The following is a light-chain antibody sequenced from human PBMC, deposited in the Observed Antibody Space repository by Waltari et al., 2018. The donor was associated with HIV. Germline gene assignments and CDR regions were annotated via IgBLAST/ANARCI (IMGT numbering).Light chain of an antibody. J-gene: IGKJ4*01. CDR1: QSVSSN. CDR2: SAS. V-gene: IGKV3-15*01. Sequence: EIVMTQSPATLSVSPGERATLSCRASQSVSSNVAWYQQKPGQAPRLLIYSASTRATAIPARFSGSGSATEFTLTISSLQSEDFAVYYCQQYNNWPLTFGGGTRVESK. CDR3: QQYNNWPLT.